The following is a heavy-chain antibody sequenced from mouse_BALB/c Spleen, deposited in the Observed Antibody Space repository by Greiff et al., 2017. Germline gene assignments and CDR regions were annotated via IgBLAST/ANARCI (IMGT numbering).Heavy chain of an antibody. CDR1: GFNIKDTY. CDR2: IDPANGNT. Sequence: EVQLVESGAELVKPGASVKLSCTASGFNIKDTYMHWVKQRPEQGLEWIGRIDPANGNTKYDPKFQGKATITADTSSNTAYLQLSSLTSEDTAVYYCAKSTETFDWYFDVWGAGTTVTVSS. J-gene: IGHJ1*01. V-gene: IGHV14-3*02. D-gene: IGHD4-1*02. CDR3: AKSTETFDWYFDV.